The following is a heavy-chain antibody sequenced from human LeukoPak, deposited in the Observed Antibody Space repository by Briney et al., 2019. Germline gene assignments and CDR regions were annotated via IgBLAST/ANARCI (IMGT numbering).Heavy chain of an antibody. CDR2: INHSGST. Sequence: PSETLSLTCAVYGGSFSCYYWSWIRQPPGKGLEWMGEINHSGSTNYNPSLNSRVTISVDTSKNKFSLKLSSVTAAETAVYYCARGGRIVVVVAATRSYYGMDVWGQGTTVTVSS. J-gene: IGHJ6*02. V-gene: IGHV4-34*01. CDR1: GGSFSCYY. D-gene: IGHD2-15*01. CDR3: ARGGRIVVVVAATRSYYGMDV.